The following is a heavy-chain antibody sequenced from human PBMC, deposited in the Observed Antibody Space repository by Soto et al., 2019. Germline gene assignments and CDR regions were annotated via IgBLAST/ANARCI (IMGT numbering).Heavy chain of an antibody. D-gene: IGHD6-19*01. Sequence: GGSQRLSCTTSGFTFGYYGRTWDRQDPGKGLEWLGFITTKAYGGKTEFAASVKGRFTISRDDSKGIAYLQMNSLKPEDTALYYCTRGINPSGWNFGYWGQGT. CDR3: TRGINPSGWNFGY. J-gene: IGHJ4*02. V-gene: IGHV3-49*04. CDR2: ITTKAYGGKT. CDR1: GFTFGYYG.